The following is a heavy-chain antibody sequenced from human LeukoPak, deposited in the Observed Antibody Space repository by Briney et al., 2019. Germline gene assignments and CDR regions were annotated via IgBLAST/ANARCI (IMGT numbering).Heavy chain of an antibody. V-gene: IGHV1-2*02. CDR3: ARGTMTTVTTTYYYYGMDV. J-gene: IGHJ6*02. Sequence: ASVKVSCKASGYTFTDYYMHWLRQAPGQGLEWMGWIKCNSGGTKYAQKFQGRLTMTRDTSISTAYMELSRLRSDDTAVYYCARGTMTTVTTTYYYYGMDVWGQGTTVTVSS. D-gene: IGHD4-17*01. CDR2: IKCNSGGT. CDR1: GYTFTDYY.